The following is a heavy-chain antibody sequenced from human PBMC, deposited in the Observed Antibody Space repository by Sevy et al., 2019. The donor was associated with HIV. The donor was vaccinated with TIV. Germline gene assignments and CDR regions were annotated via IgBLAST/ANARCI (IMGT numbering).Heavy chain of an antibody. CDR3: AKHTVSDSSSWYTSFYYYYGIDV. J-gene: IGHJ6*02. Sequence: GGSLRLSCAASGFTFDDYAMPWVRQAPGKGLEWVSGISWNSGSIGYADSVKGRFTISRDNAKNSLYLEMNSLRVEDTALYYCAKHTVSDSSSWYTSFYYYYGIDVWGQGTTVTVSS. CDR1: GFTFDDYA. V-gene: IGHV3-9*01. CDR2: ISWNSGSI. D-gene: IGHD6-13*01.